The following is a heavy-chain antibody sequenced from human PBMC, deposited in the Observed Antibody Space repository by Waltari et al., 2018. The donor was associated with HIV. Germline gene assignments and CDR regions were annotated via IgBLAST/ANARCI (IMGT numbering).Heavy chain of an antibody. J-gene: IGHJ4*02. CDR3: TRANGPSDY. CDR1: GFLYISYS. CDR2: INSRGSFI. Sequence: EVQIVQSGGGLVKPGESLRLSCNVFGFLYISYSMNWVRQSPGKGLEWVFSINSRGSFIYYSDSVKGRFTVARDNANNSLYLQMNNLRDDDTAVYFCTRANGPSDYWGQGVLVTVSS. D-gene: IGHD2-8*01. V-gene: IGHV3-21*06.